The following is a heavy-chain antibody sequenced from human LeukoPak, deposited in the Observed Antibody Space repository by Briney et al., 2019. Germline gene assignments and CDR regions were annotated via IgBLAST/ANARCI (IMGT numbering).Heavy chain of an antibody. J-gene: IGHJ3*02. CDR3: ARAATIRDAFDI. D-gene: IGHD5-12*01. Sequence: SVKVSCKASGGTFSSYAISWVRQSPGQGLEWMGEIIPIFGTANYAQKFQGRVTITADESTSTAYMELSSLRSEDTAVYYCARAATIRDAFDIWGQGTMVTVSS. CDR1: GGTFSSYA. CDR2: IIPIFGTA. V-gene: IGHV1-69*13.